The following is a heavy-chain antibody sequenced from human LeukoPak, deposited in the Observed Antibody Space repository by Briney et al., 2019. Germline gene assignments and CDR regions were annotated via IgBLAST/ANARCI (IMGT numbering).Heavy chain of an antibody. V-gene: IGHV4-34*01. CDR3: ARHTILPRLYSSSWYEGSFDY. CDR2: INHSGST. Sequence: SETLSLTCAVYGGSFSGYYWSWIRQPPGKGLEWIGEINHSGSTNYNPSLKSRVTISVDTSKNQFSLKLSSVTAADTAVYYCARHTILPRLYSSSWYEGSFDYWGQGTLVTVSS. J-gene: IGHJ4*02. D-gene: IGHD6-13*01. CDR1: GGSFSGYY.